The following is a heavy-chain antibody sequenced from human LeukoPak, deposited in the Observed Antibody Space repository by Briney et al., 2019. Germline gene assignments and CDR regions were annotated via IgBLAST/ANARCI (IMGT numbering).Heavy chain of an antibody. CDR3: ARFHCSGTTCQQLDY. Sequence: PSETLSLTCTVSGGSISGFYWSWIRQSPWKGLDLIGFIHYSGNTDYNPSFKSRVTISLDTPKNQFSLKLTSVTAADTAVYYCARFHCSGTTCQQLDYWGQGTLVTVSS. CDR1: GGSISGFY. V-gene: IGHV4-59*01. D-gene: IGHD2-15*01. J-gene: IGHJ4*02. CDR2: IHYSGNT.